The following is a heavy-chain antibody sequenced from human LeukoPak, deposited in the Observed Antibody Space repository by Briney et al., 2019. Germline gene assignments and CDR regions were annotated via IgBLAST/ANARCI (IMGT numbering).Heavy chain of an antibody. V-gene: IGHV1-69*13. J-gene: IGHJ4*02. CDR2: IIPIFGTA. Sequence: GASVTVSCKASGGTFSSYAISWVRQAPGQGLEWMGGIIPIFGTANYAQKFQGRVTITADESTSTAYMELSSLRSEDTAVYYCASVAHLAYCGGDCSLDYWGQGTLVTVSS. D-gene: IGHD2-21*02. CDR1: GGTFSSYA. CDR3: ASVAHLAYCGGDCSLDY.